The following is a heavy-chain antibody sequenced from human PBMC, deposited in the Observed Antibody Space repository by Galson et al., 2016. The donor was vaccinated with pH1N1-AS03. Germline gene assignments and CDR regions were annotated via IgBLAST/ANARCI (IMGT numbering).Heavy chain of an antibody. J-gene: IGHJ4*02. CDR3: TRSAPRGGHEPFDF. D-gene: IGHD5-12*01. V-gene: IGHV3-30*01. Sequence: SLRLSCAASGFTFSSYAMHWVRQAPGKGLEWVAVISYDGTNKYYADSVKVRFTISRDNSKNTLYLQMNSLRVEDTAVYFCTRSAPRGGHEPFDFWGQGTLVTVSP. CDR1: GFTFSSYA. CDR2: ISYDGTNK.